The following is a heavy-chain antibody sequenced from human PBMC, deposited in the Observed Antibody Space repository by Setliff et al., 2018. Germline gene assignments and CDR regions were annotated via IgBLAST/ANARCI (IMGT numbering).Heavy chain of an antibody. D-gene: IGHD3-3*01. Sequence: SETLSLTCTVSGGSISSGSYYWSWIRQPAGKGLEWIGRIYTSGSNNYNPSLKSRVTISVDTSKNQFSLKLSSVTAADTAVYYCARGGYYNFWSGYYSTQYYYYGMDVWGQGTTVTVSS. CDR3: ARGGYYNFWSGYYSTQYYYYGMDV. V-gene: IGHV4-61*02. CDR1: GGSISSGSYY. J-gene: IGHJ6*02. CDR2: IYTSGSN.